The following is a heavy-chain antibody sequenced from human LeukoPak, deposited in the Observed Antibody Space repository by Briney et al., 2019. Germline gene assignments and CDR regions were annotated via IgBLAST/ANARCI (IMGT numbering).Heavy chain of an antibody. CDR3: ARDRRYDFWSGYSFDY. D-gene: IGHD3-3*01. CDR1: GFTFSSYW. J-gene: IGHJ4*02. CDR2: INSDGSST. Sequence: GGSPRLSCAASGFTFSSYWMHWVRQAPGKGLVWVSRINSDGSSTSYADSVKGRFTISRDNAKNTLYLQMNSLRAEDTAVYYCARDRRYDFWSGYSFDYWGQGTLVTVSS. V-gene: IGHV3-74*01.